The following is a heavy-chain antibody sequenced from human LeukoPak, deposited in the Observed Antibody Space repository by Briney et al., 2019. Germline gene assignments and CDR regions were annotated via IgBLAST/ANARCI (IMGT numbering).Heavy chain of an antibody. Sequence: GESLKISCKGSGYSFTSYWIGWVRQMPGKGLEWMGIIYPGDSDTRYSPSFQGQVTISADKSISTAYLQWSSLKASDTAMYYCARHVPISPFYYYYYMDVWGKGTTVTVSS. CDR3: ARHVPISPFYYYYYMDV. CDR1: GYSFTSYW. J-gene: IGHJ6*03. D-gene: IGHD5-24*01. CDR2: IYPGDSDT. V-gene: IGHV5-51*01.